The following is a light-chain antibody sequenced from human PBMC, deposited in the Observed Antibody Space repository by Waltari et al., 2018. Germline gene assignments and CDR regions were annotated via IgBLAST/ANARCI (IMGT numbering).Light chain of an antibody. CDR2: AAS. J-gene: IGKJ2*01. V-gene: IGKV1-12*01. Sequence: DIQMTQSPSSLSASVGDRVTITCRASQDIGSWLAWYQQKPGKAPKLLIYAASRLESGVPPRFSGSGSGTDSILAISSLQPEDCGTFYCQQGNSFPYTFGQGTKLEI. CDR3: QQGNSFPYT. CDR1: QDIGSW.